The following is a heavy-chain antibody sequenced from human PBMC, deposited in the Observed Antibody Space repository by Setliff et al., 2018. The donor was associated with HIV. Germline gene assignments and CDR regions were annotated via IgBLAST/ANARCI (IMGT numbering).Heavy chain of an antibody. D-gene: IGHD3-22*01. CDR1: GGTFSSYA. CDR3: AAGGYDSSGYFPPLFDY. Sequence: GASVKVSCKASGGTFSSYAISWVRQAPGQGLEWMGGFDPEDGETIYAQKFQGRVTMTEDTSTDTAYMELSSLRSEDTAVYYCAAGGYDSSGYFPPLFDYWGQGTLVTVSS. V-gene: IGHV1-24*01. CDR2: FDPEDGET. J-gene: IGHJ4*02.